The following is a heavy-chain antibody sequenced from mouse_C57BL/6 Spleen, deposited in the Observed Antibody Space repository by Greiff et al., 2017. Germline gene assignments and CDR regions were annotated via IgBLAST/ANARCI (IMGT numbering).Heavy chain of an antibody. CDR2: FHPYNDDT. Sequence: VQLQQSGAELVKPGASVKMSCKASGYTFTTYPIEWMQQNHGKSLEWIGNFHPYNDDTKYNEKFKGKATLTVEKSSSTFYLELSRLTSDDSAVYYCARGSSSGLLYYAMDYWGQGTSVTVSS. CDR1: GYTFTTYP. CDR3: ARGSSSGLLYYAMDY. D-gene: IGHD3-2*02. V-gene: IGHV1-47*01. J-gene: IGHJ4*01.